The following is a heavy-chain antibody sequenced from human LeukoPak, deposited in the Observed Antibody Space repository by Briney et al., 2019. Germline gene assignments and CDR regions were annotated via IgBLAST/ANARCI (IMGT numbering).Heavy chain of an antibody. D-gene: IGHD3-9*01. CDR2: INPNSGGT. CDR1: GYTFTSYG. Sequence: AASVKVSCKASGYTFTSYGINWVRQAPGQGLEWMGWINPNSGGTNYAQKFQGRVTMTRDTSISTAYMELSRLRSDDTAVYYCARDRTLRYFDWLFSFDYWGQGTLVTVSS. V-gene: IGHV1-2*02. J-gene: IGHJ4*02. CDR3: ARDRTLRYFDWLFSFDY.